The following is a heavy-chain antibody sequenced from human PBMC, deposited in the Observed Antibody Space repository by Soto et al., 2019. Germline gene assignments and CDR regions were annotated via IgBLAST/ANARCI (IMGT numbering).Heavy chain of an antibody. J-gene: IGHJ4*02. CDR3: AGENDFAGSPDGDYVGFF. D-gene: IGHD4-17*01. CDR2: ISSSGSTI. V-gene: IGHV3-11*01. CDR1: GFTFSDYY. Sequence: QVQLVESGGGLVKPGGSLRLSCAASGFTFSDYYMSWIRQAPGKGLEWVSYISSSGSTIYYADSVKGRFTISRDNAKNSMYLQINSLRAEDTAVDYFAGENDFAGSPDGDYVGFFWGQGTLVTVSS.